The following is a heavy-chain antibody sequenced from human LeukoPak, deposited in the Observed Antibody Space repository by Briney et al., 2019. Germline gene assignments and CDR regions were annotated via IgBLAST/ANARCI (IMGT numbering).Heavy chain of an antibody. CDR1: GGSMTTHH. V-gene: IGHV4-59*11. Sequence: SDPTLVKPSETLSLTCTVSGGSMTTHHWNWIRQTPGKGLEWIGYVFDSGRTKENPSLKSRVTLSADTSKNQLSLRLSSVTAADTAVYYCTTIKRGNIFGYFDFWDQGILVTVSS. CDR3: TTIKRGNIFGYFDF. D-gene: IGHD5-18*01. J-gene: IGHJ4*02. CDR2: VFDSGRT.